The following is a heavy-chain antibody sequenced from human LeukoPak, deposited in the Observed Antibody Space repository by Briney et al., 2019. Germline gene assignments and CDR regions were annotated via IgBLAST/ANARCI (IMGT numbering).Heavy chain of an antibody. D-gene: IGHD5-12*01. CDR3: ARDGRYSGYDSFDY. V-gene: IGHV1-18*01. J-gene: IGHJ4*02. CDR1: GYTFTSYG. CDR2: ISAYNGNT. Sequence: ASVKVSCKASGYTFTSYGISWVRQAPGQGLEWMGWISAYNGNTNYAQKLQGRVTMTTDTSTSTAYMELRSLRSGDTAVYYCARDGRYSGYDSFDYWGQGTLVTVSS.